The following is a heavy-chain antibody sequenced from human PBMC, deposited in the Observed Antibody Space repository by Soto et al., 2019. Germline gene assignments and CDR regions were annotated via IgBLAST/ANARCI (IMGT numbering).Heavy chain of an antibody. D-gene: IGHD1-26*01. V-gene: IGHV3-23*01. Sequence: EVQLLESGGGLVQPGGSLRLSCAASGFTFSSYAMRWVRQAPVKGLEWVSAISGSGDSTYYADSVKGRFTISRDNSQNTMYLQMNSLSAGDAAVYYCARRGSGSHYDYWGQGTLVTVSS. CDR3: ARRGSGSHYDY. CDR2: ISGSGDST. CDR1: GFTFSSYA. J-gene: IGHJ4*02.